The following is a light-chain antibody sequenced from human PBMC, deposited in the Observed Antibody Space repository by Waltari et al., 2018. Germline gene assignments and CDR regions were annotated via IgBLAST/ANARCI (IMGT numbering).Light chain of an antibody. CDR1: NSDVGSYNL. CDR2: EDI. J-gene: IGLJ1*01. Sequence: QSALTQPASVSVSLGQSITISCTGSNSDVGSYNLVSWYQQHPGKAPQLIIYEDIKRPSGVSNRFSGSKSGNTASLTISGLQAEDEADYYCCSYAGSNAYVFGTGAKVTVL. V-gene: IGLV2-23*01. CDR3: CSYAGSNAYV.